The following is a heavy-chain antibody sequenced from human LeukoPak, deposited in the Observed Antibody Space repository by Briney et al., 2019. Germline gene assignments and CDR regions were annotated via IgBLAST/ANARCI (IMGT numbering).Heavy chain of an antibody. CDR3: ARLDRGGSYGNDY. CDR1: GGSISSSSYY. CDR2: IYYSGST. D-gene: IGHD1-26*01. V-gene: IGHV4-39*01. J-gene: IGHJ4*02. Sequence: PSETLSLTCTVSGGSISSSSYYWGWIRQPPGKGLEWIGSIYYSGSTYYNPSLKSRVTISVDTSKNQFSLKLSSVTAADTAVYYCARLDRGGSYGNDYWGQGTLVTVSS.